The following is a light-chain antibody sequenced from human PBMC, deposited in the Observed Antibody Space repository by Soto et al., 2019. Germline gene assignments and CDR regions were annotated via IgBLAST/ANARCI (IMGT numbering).Light chain of an antibody. J-gene: IGKJ2*01. V-gene: IGKV3-20*01. CDR3: QRFGDTPLYT. CDR1: QSLSSNV. CDR2: GAS. Sequence: EIVLTQSPGTLSLSPGERATLSCRASQSLSSNVLAWYQQKPGQPPRLLIHGASTRATGSPDRFSGSGSGTDFTLTITRLEPEDFAVYYCQRFGDTPLYTFGQGTRLEIK.